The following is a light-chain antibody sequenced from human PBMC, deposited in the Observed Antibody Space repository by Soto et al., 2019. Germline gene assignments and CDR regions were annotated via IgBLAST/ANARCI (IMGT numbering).Light chain of an antibody. CDR1: QSIDRW. CDR3: QQSNSFPRT. J-gene: IGKJ4*01. V-gene: IGKV1-5*01. Sequence: DIQMTQSPSTLSASVGDRVTITCRASQSIDRWLAWYQQKPGKAPKVLIYDASSLKSGVPSRFSGSGSGTELTLTIRSLQPEDFATYYCQQSNSFPRTFGGGTKVDIK. CDR2: DAS.